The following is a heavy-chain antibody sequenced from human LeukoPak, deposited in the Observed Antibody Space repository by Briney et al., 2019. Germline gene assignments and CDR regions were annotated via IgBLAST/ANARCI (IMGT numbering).Heavy chain of an antibody. V-gene: IGHV4-38-2*02. D-gene: IGHD5-24*01. J-gene: IGHJ5*02. CDR1: GYPIGLDYY. CDR2: FHRGRI. Sequence: SETLSLTCKVSGYPIGLDYYWVWIRQAPGRGLQWIGGFHRGRIQYNSALKSRVTISIDSSKNQFSLRMWPVTAADAAFYFCARAPSSYESGNGYPNLGWLDPWGQGALVTVSS. CDR3: ARAPSSYESGNGYPNLGWLDP.